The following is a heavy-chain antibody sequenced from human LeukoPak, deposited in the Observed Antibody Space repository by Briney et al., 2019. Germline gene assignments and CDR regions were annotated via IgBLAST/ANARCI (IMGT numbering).Heavy chain of an antibody. J-gene: IGHJ3*02. D-gene: IGHD3-9*01. Sequence: PSETLSLTCTVSGGSISSYYWSWIRQPAGKGLEWIGRIYTSGSTNYNPSPKSRVTMSVDTSKNQFSLKLSSVTAADTAVYYCARGTLDDILTGHDSNAFDIWGQGTMVTVSS. CDR1: GGSISSYY. CDR2: IYTSGST. CDR3: ARGTLDDILTGHDSNAFDI. V-gene: IGHV4-4*07.